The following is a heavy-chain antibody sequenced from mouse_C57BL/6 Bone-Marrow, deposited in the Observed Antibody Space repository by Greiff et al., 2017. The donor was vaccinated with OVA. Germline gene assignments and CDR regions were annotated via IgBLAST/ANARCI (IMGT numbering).Heavy chain of an antibody. CDR3: AKGIYCYGSSYSPFAY. J-gene: IGHJ3*01. D-gene: IGHD1-1*01. V-gene: IGHV2-9*01. CDR1: GFSLTSYG. Sequence: QVQLKESGPGLVAPSQSLSITCTFSGFSLTSYGVDWVCQPPGKGLDLLGVIWGGGSTNYNSAHMSRLSISKDNSKSQVFLKINSLQTDDTAMYYCAKGIYCYGSSYSPFAYWGKGTLVTVSA. CDR2: IWGGGST.